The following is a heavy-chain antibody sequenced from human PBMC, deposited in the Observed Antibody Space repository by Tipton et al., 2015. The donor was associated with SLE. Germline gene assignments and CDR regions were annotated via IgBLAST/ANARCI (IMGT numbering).Heavy chain of an antibody. D-gene: IGHD1-26*01. CDR1: GGSISSHY. CDR3: AREVGRPGFDY. Sequence: LRLSCTVSGGSISSHYWSWIRQPPGKGLEWIGYIYYSGSTYYNPSLKSRVTISVDTSKNQSSPKLSSVTAADTAVYYCAREVGRPGFDYWGQGTLVTVSS. J-gene: IGHJ4*02. V-gene: IGHV4-59*11. CDR2: IYYSGST.